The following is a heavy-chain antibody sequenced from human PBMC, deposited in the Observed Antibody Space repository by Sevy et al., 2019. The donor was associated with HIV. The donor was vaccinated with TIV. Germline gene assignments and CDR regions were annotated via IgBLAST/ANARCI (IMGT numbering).Heavy chain of an antibody. CDR1: GGSISSYY. CDR2: IYTSGST. V-gene: IGHV4-4*07. Sequence: SETLSITCTVSGGSISSYYCTWIRQPAGKGLEWIGRIYTSGSTNYNPSLKSRVTMSVDTSKNEFSLKLSSVTAADTAVYYCARGGGYFDDGFDIWGQGTMVTVSS. J-gene: IGHJ3*02. CDR3: ARGGGYFDDGFDI. D-gene: IGHD3-10*01.